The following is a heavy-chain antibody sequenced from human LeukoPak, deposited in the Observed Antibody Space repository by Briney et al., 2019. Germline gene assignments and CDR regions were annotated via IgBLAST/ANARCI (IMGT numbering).Heavy chain of an antibody. CDR2: IYHSGST. CDR3: ARVSRDGYYDVFDI. D-gene: IGHD5-24*01. V-gene: IGHV4-38-2*02. Sequence: PSETLSLTCTVSGYSISSGYYWGWIRQPPGKGLEWIGSIYHSGSTYYNPSLKSRVTISVDTSKNQFSLKLSSVTAADTAVYYCARVSRDGYYDVFDIWGQGTMVTVSS. CDR1: GYSISSGYY. J-gene: IGHJ3*02.